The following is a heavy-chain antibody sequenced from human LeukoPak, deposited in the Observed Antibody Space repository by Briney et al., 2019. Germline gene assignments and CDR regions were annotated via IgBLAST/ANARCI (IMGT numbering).Heavy chain of an antibody. CDR1: GFTFSSYA. CDR2: ISGSGGST. D-gene: IGHD2-2*02. Sequence: TGGSLRLSCAASGFTFSSYAMSWVRQAPGKGLEWVSAISGSGGSTYYADSVKGRFTISRDNSKNTLYLQMNSLRAEDTAVYYCAKVGLGYCSSTSCYTVDYWGQGTLVTVSS. J-gene: IGHJ4*02. V-gene: IGHV3-23*01. CDR3: AKVGLGYCSSTSCYTVDY.